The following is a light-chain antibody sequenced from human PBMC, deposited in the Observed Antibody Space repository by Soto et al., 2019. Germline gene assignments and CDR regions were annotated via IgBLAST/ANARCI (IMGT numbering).Light chain of an antibody. Sequence: DIQMTQSPSTLSASVGDRVTLXXRASQSISSWLAWYQQKPGKAPKXLIYKASSLESGGPSRFSGSGAGTEFTLTITSLQPEDFATYYCQQLNFFPITFGQGTRLEIK. V-gene: IGKV1-5*03. CDR2: KAS. J-gene: IGKJ5*01. CDR1: QSISSW. CDR3: QQLNFFPIT.